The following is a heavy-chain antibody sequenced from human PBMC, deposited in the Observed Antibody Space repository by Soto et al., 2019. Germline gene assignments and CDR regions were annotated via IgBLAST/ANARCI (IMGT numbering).Heavy chain of an antibody. CDR2: ISGSEDRT. CDR3: ARGQRFSDWFDP. CDR1: GFSLRDHA. D-gene: IGHD3-3*01. V-gene: IGHV3-23*01. J-gene: IGHJ5*02. Sequence: GGSLRLSCAASGFSLRDHALSWVRQAAGGGLEWVSGISGSEDRTNYADFVRGRFIISKDRAKNTLYFSLRLSSVTAADTAVYYCARGQRFSDWFDPWGQGTLVTVSS.